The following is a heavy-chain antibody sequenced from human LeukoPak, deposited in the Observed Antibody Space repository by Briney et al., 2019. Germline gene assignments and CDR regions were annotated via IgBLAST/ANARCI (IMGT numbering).Heavy chain of an antibody. CDR2: IWYDGSNK. J-gene: IGHJ6*02. V-gene: IGHV3-33*01. CDR1: GFTFSSYG. CDR3: AREEYCSGGSCYPYYYGMDV. Sequence: GSLRLSCAASGFTFSSYGMHWVRQAPGKGLEWVAVIWYDGSNKYYADSVKGRFTISRDNSKNTLYLQMNSLRAEDTAVYYCAREEYCSGGSCYPYYYGMDVWGQGTTVTVSS. D-gene: IGHD2-15*01.